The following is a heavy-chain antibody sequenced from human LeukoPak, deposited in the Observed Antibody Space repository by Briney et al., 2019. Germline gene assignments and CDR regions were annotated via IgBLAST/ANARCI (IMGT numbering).Heavy chain of an antibody. J-gene: IGHJ3*02. CDR3: ARDLVTVTKGFDI. V-gene: IGHV4-59*11. D-gene: IGHD4-17*01. CDR2: ISHIGRT. Sequence: SETLSLTCAVSGDSFSSHYWTWIRQSPGTGLEWIGYISHIGRTNYNPSLKSRVTISIDTSKNQFSLKLRSVTAADTAVFYCARDLVTVTKGFDIWGQGTMVSVSS. CDR1: GDSFSSHY.